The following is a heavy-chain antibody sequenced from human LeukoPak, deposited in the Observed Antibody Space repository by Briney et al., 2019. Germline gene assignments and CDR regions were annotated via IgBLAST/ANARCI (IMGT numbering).Heavy chain of an antibody. CDR3: ARDPCSGNYGPYYYYYMDV. D-gene: IGHD1-26*01. J-gene: IGHJ6*03. CDR2: IKQDGSEK. Sequence: PGRPLRLSCAASGFTFSSYWMSWVRQAPGKGLEWVANIKQDGSEKYYVDSVKGRFTISRDNARNSLYLQMNGLRPEDTAVYYCARDPCSGNYGPYYYYYMDVWGKGTTVTISS. V-gene: IGHV3-7*03. CDR1: GFTFSSYW.